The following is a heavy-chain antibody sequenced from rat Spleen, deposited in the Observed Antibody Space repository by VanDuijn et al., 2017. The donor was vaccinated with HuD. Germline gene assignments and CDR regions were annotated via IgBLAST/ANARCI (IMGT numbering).Heavy chain of an antibody. Sequence: EVQLVESGGGLVQPGRSLKLSCAASGFTFSNYGMHWIRQAPKKGLEWVASITNTGASTYYPDPVRGRFSISKNNAKGTLYLQMNSLRSEDTATYYCTRGGFFRHWGQGVMVTVSS. CDR3: TRGGFFRH. CDR2: ITNTGAST. D-gene: IGHD1-6*01. J-gene: IGHJ2*01. V-gene: IGHV5-19*01. CDR1: GFTFSNYG.